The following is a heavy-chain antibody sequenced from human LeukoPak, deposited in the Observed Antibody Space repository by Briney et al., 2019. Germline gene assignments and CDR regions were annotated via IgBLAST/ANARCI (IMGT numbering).Heavy chain of an antibody. CDR1: GFTFSDFW. J-gene: IGHJ6*03. V-gene: IGHV3-74*01. CDR2: INSGGTVT. D-gene: IGHD1-14*01. CDR3: ARETEKGSYYYMDV. Sequence: GGSLRLSCAASGFTFSDFWMHWVRQAPGKGLVWVSRINSGGTVTNYADSVKGRLTISRDNAKNSLYLQMNSLRAEDTAVYYCARETEKGSYYYMDVWGKGTTVTVSS.